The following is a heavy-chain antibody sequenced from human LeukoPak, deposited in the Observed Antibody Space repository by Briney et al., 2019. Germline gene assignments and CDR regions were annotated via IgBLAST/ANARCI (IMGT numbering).Heavy chain of an antibody. V-gene: IGHV4-4*02. CDR1: GGSISSSNW. CDR3: ARGGYYGSGNDFRFDP. J-gene: IGHJ5*02. Sequence: SGTLSLTCAVSGGSISSSNWWSWVRQPPGKGLEWIGEIYHSGSTNYNPSLKSRVTISVDKSKNQFSLKLSSVTAADTVVYYCARGGYYGSGNDFRFDPWGQGTLVTVSS. D-gene: IGHD3-10*01. CDR2: IYHSGST.